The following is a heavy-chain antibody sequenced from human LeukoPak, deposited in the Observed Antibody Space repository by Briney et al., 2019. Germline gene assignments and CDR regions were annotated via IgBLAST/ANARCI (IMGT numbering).Heavy chain of an antibody. CDR1: GFTFDDYA. CDR2: ISGSGGST. Sequence: PGRSLRLSCAASGFTFDDYAMHWVRQAPGKGLEWVSGISGSGGSTYYADSVKGRFTISRDNSKNTLYLQMNSLRAEDTAVYYCAKDLGGWFGELDYWGQGTLVTVSS. D-gene: IGHD3-10*01. CDR3: AKDLGGWFGELDY. V-gene: IGHV3-23*01. J-gene: IGHJ4*02.